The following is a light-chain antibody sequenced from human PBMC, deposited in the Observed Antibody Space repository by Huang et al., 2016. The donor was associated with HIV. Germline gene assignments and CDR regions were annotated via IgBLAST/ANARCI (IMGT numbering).Light chain of an antibody. Sequence: DIQMTQSPSSLSASVGDRVTITCRASQGISKSVAWYQQRPGKAPKLLLYATSRLETGAPSRFSGSRSGTEYTLTINSLQPEDLATYYCQQYYNNPPWTFGQGTKVEIK. CDR2: ATS. CDR1: QGISKS. J-gene: IGKJ1*01. V-gene: IGKV1-NL1*01. CDR3: QQYYNNPPWT.